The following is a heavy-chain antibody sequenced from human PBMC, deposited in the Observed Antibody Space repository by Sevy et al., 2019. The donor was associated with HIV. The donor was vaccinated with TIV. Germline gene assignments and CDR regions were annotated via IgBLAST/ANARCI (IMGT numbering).Heavy chain of an antibody. D-gene: IGHD5-12*01. CDR1: GFTFSNYA. V-gene: IGHV3-30*18. J-gene: IGHJ5*02. CDR2: VSYDGSNK. Sequence: GGSLRLSCAASGFTFSNYAMHWVRQAPGKGLEWVTVVSYDGSNKYYADSVKGRFTISRDNSKNTLYLQMSSLRTEDTAVYYCAKDKGAYSGHDYENWFDPWGQGTLVTVSS. CDR3: AKDKGAYSGHDYENWFDP.